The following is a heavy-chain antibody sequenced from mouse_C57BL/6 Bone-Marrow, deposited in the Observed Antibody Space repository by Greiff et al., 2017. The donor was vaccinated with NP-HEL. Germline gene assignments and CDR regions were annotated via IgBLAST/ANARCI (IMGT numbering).Heavy chain of an antibody. Sequence: EVQGVESGGDLVKPGGSLKLSCAASGFTFSSYGLSWVRQTPDKRLEWVATISSGGSYTYYPDSVKGRFTISRDNAKNTLYLQMSSLKSEDTAMYYCARHGPFITTVVALDCEVWGTGTTVTVSS. V-gene: IGHV5-6*01. D-gene: IGHD1-1*01. CDR1: GFTFSSYG. J-gene: IGHJ1*03. CDR2: ISSGGSYT. CDR3: ARHGPFITTVVALDCEV.